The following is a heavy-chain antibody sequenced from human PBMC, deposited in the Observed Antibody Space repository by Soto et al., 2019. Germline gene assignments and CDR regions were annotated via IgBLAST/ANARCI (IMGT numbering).Heavy chain of an antibody. CDR1: GLTFIDYY. V-gene: IGHV3-11*01. CDR3: ASAGAGYFDD. Sequence: QLQLVEAGGCLVKPGGSLRLSGADSGLTFIDYYRSWIRQAPGKGLEWVSYISSSGCTIYYADSVKGRYTISRDNANNSLYLQMTSLRAEDTAVCYCASAGAGYFDDWGQGTLVTVSS. CDR2: ISSSGCTI. D-gene: IGHD6-19*01. J-gene: IGHJ4*02.